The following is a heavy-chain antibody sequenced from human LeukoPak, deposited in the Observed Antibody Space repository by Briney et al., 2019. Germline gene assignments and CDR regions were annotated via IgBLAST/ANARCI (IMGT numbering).Heavy chain of an antibody. J-gene: IGHJ4*02. V-gene: IGHV3-7*01. CDR3: ARVSGYDRESFYDY. CDR1: GFTFSSYW. D-gene: IGHD5-12*01. CDR2: IKQDGSEK. Sequence: PGGSLRLSCAASGFTFSSYWMSWVRQAPGKGLEWVANIKQDGSEKYYVDSVRGRFTISRDNAKNSLYLQMNSLRAEDTAVYYCARVSGYDRESFYDYWGQGTLVTVSS.